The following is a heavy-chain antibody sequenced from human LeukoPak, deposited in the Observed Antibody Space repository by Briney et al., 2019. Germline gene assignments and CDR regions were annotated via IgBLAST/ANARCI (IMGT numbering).Heavy chain of an antibody. J-gene: IGHJ3*02. V-gene: IGHV3-74*01. CDR2: INSDGSTT. CDR1: EFSIGDYW. CDR3: AREGHSVTTGSDAFDR. Sequence: GGSLRLSCAASEFSIGDYWIHWVRQGPGKGLVWVARINSDGSTTSYADSVKGRFTVSRDNAKNTVYLQMNSLRADDTALYFCAREGHSVTTGSDAFDRWGQGTMVTVSS. D-gene: IGHD4-17*01.